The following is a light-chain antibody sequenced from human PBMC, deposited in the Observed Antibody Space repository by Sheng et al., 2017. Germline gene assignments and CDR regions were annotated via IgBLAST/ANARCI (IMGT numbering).Light chain of an antibody. J-gene: IGKJ1*01. CDR2: AAS. V-gene: IGKV3-15*01. Sequence: EIVMTQSPDTLSVSPGERATLSCRANETINAKLAWYQQKPGQAPRLLIYAASTRANGIPARFSGSGSETEFTLTISSLQSEDSAIXHCQQYNKWPRTFGQGTKVEI. CDR1: ETINAK. CDR3: QQYNKWPRT.